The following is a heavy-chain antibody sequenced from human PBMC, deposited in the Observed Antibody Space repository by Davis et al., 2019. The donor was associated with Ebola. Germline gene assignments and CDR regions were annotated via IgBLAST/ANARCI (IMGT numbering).Heavy chain of an antibody. D-gene: IGHD4-11*01. CDR2: IRSKANSYAT. V-gene: IGHV3-73*01. J-gene: IGHJ4*02. Sequence: GESLKISCAASGFTFSGSAMHWVRQASGKGLEWVGRIRSKANSYATVYAASVKGRFTISRDDSKNTAYLQMNSLKTEDTAVYYCTLTTVTHPDYWGQGTLVTVSS. CDR1: GFTFSGSA. CDR3: TLTTVTHPDY.